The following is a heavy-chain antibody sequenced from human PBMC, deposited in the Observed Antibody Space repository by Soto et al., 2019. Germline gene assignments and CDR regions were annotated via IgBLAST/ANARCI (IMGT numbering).Heavy chain of an antibody. CDR1: GYTFTSYG. V-gene: IGHV1-18*01. Sequence: ASVKVSCKASGYTFTSYGISWVRQAPGQGLEWMGWISAYNGNTNYAQKLQGRVTMTTDTSTSTAYMELRSLRSDDTAVYYCARVDSSSWYGVTTYYYYAMDVWGQGTTVTVSS. CDR2: ISAYNGNT. J-gene: IGHJ6*02. D-gene: IGHD6-13*01. CDR3: ARVDSSSWYGVTTYYYYAMDV.